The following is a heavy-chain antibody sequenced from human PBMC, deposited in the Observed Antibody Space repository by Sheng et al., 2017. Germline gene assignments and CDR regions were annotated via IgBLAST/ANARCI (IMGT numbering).Heavy chain of an antibody. CDR1: GGTLSDYI. J-gene: IGHJ4*02. CDR2: IIPVLDLT. D-gene: IGHD2-8*01. CDR3: AREEGVPKVFDS. Sequence: QVQLVQSGAEVKKPGSSVKVSCKASGGTLSDYIISWVRQAPGQGLEWMGRIIPVLDLTNYAQKFQGRVTITADKSTSIVYMEVSGLRSEDSAVFYCAREEGVPKVFDSWGQGTPVTVSS. V-gene: IGHV1-69*08.